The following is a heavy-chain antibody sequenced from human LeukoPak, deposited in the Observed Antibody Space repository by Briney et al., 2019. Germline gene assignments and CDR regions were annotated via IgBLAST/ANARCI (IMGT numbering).Heavy chain of an antibody. Sequence: VASVKVSCKASEYIFTTDYIHWVRQAPGQGLEWMGTINPSGDSTTYAQNFQGRVTMTRDTSTSTVYMELSSLTSEDTAVYYCAGDFLTGAGTFDYWGQGTLVTVSS. CDR1: EYIFTTDY. D-gene: IGHD3-9*01. CDR3: AGDFLTGAGTFDY. CDR2: INPSGDST. V-gene: IGHV1-46*01. J-gene: IGHJ4*02.